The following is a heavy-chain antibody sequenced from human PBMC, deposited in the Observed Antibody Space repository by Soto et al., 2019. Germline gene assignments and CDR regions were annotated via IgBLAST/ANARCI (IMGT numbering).Heavy chain of an antibody. J-gene: IGHJ5*02. V-gene: IGHV5-51*01. CDR3: ARSTDCSGGSCYSNWFDP. CDR1: GYSFTSYW. D-gene: IGHD2-15*01. Sequence: PGESLKISCKGSGYSFTSYWIGWVRQMPGKGLEWMGIIYPGDSDTRYSPSFQGQGTISADKSISTAYLQWSSLKASDTAMYYCARSTDCSGGSCYSNWFDPWGQGTLVTVSS. CDR2: IYPGDSDT.